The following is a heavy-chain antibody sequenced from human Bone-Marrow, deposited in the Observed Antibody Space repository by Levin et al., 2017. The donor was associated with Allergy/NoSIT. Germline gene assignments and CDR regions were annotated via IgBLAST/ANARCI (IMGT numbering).Heavy chain of an antibody. CDR1: GYTFTGYY. Sequence: PGGSLRLSCKASGYTFTGYYMHWVRQAPGLGLEWMGWINPNTGDTKYAQRFQGRVTMTRDTSITTAYLELSRLSSDDTAVYYCTNVGRTSSAFDYWGQGTLVTVSS. CDR2: INPNTGDT. CDR3: TNVGRTSSAFDY. J-gene: IGHJ4*02. D-gene: IGHD1-7*01. V-gene: IGHV1-2*02.